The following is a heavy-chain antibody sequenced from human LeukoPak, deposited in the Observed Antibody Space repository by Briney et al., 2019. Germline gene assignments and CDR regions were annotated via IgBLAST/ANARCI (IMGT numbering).Heavy chain of an antibody. J-gene: IGHJ3*02. D-gene: IGHD3-3*01. CDR2: ISSNGGST. CDR3: IDLWSPLFDI. CDR1: GFTFSGYA. Sequence: PGGSLRLSCSASGFTFSGYAMHWVRQAPGKGLEYVSTISSNGGSTNYADSVKGRFTISRDNSKNMLYLQMSRQRAEDTAVYYCIDLWSPLFDIWGQGTTVTVSS. V-gene: IGHV3-64D*09.